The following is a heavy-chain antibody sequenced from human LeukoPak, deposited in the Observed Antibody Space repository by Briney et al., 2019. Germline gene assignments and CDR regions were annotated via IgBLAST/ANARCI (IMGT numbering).Heavy chain of an antibody. CDR2: ISSSSSYI. Sequence: PGGSLRLSCAASGFTFSSYSMNWVRQAPGKGLEWVSSISSSSSYIYYADSVKGRFTISRDNAKNSLYLQMNSLRAEDTAVYYCARDLVYSSSPRDYWGQGTLVTVSS. V-gene: IGHV3-21*01. CDR1: GFTFSSYS. CDR3: ARDLVYSSSPRDY. J-gene: IGHJ4*02. D-gene: IGHD6-6*01.